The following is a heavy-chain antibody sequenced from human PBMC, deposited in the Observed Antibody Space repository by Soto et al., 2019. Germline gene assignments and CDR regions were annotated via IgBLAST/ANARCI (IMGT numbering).Heavy chain of an antibody. V-gene: IGHV1-8*01. CDR1: GYTFTSYD. Sequence: QVQLVQSGAEVKKPGASVKVSCKASGYTFTSYDINWVRQATGQGLEWMGWMNPNSGNTGYAQKFQGRVTMTRNTALSTASMKLGSLSSEATAVYCCAREKTYYGMDVWGHGPTVTVSS. CDR3: AREKTYYGMDV. CDR2: MNPNSGNT. J-gene: IGHJ6*02.